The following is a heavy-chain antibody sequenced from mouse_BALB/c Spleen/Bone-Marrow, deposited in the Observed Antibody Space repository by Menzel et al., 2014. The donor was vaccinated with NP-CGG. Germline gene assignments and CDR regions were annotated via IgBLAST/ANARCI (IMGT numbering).Heavy chain of an antibody. CDR1: GFNIKDTY. D-gene: IGHD1-1*01. V-gene: IGHV14-3*02. CDR2: IDPANGNT. J-gene: IGHJ1*01. CDR3: ARYDPYYYSRAFDV. Sequence: VHVKQSGAELVKPGASVKLSCTASGFNIKDTYMHWVKQRPEQGLEWIGRIDPANGNTKYDPNFQGKATITADTSSNTAYLQLSSLTSEDTAVYYCARYDPYYYSRAFDVWGAGTTVTIPS.